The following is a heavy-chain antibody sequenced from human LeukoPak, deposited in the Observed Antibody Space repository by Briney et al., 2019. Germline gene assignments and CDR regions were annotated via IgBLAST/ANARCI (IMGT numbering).Heavy chain of an antibody. CDR1: GFTFSSYS. J-gene: IGHJ4*02. CDR3: AGLTTVTTGFDY. CDR2: ISSSSSYI. Sequence: GGSLRLSCAASGFTFSSYSMTWVRQAPGKGLEWVSSISSSSSYIYYADSVKGRFTISRDNAKNSLYLQMNSLRAEDTAVYYCAGLTTVTTGFDYWGQGTLVTASS. V-gene: IGHV3-21*01. D-gene: IGHD4-17*01.